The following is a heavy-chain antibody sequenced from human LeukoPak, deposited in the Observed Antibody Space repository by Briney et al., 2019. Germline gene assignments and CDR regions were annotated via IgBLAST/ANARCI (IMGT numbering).Heavy chain of an antibody. CDR2: IRASGDDT. CDR1: GFTFNSYA. J-gene: IGHJ2*01. V-gene: IGHV3-23*01. D-gene: IGHD6-13*01. Sequence: QTGGSLRLSCGASGFTFNSYAMSWVRQAPGKGLEWVSTIRASGDDTFYADSVQGRFTISRDNSMHILYLQMHSLRAEDTAVYYCAKTLWVAAAGNWYFDLWGRGTQVTVFS. CDR3: AKTLWVAAAGNWYFDL.